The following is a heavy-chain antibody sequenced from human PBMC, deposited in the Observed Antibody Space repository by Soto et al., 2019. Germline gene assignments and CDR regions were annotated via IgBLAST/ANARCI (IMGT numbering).Heavy chain of an antibody. Sequence: SQTLSLTCAISGDSASSNSAAWNWIRQSPSRGLEWLGRTYYRSKWYNDYAVSVKSRITINPDTSKNQFSLQLNSVTPEDTAVYYCARGSAPIAVAGTYYFDYWGQGTLVTVSS. CDR1: GDSASSNSAA. D-gene: IGHD6-19*01. J-gene: IGHJ4*02. CDR2: TYYRSKWYN. V-gene: IGHV6-1*01. CDR3: ARGSAPIAVAGTYYFDY.